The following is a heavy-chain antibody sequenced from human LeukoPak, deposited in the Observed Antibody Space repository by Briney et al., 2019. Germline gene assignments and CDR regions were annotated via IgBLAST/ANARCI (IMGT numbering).Heavy chain of an antibody. Sequence: SETLSLTCTVSGGSISSGGYYWSWIRQHPGKGLEWIGYIYYSGSTYYNPSLKSRVTISVDTSKNQFSLKLSSVTAADTAVYYCARGEDTAMVFDYWGQGTLVIVSS. CDR3: ARGEDTAMVFDY. D-gene: IGHD5-18*01. J-gene: IGHJ4*02. V-gene: IGHV4-31*03. CDR1: GGSISSGGYY. CDR2: IYYSGST.